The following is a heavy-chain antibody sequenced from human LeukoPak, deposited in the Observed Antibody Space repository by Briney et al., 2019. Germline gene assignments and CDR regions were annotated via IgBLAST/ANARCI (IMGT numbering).Heavy chain of an antibody. Sequence: GESLKISCKASGYTFNNYWIGWVRQMPGRGLEWMGMLYPDSSATTYHPSFEGRVTISADKSVTTAYLEWNSLKASDTAMYYCARGLYYDILTGPGYWGQGTLVTVSS. CDR1: GYTFNNYW. J-gene: IGHJ4*02. CDR3: ARGLYYDILTGPGY. V-gene: IGHV5-51*01. D-gene: IGHD3-9*01. CDR2: LYPDSSAT.